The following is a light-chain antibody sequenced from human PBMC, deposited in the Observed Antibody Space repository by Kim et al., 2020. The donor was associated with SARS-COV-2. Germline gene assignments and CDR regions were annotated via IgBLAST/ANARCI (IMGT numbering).Light chain of an antibody. CDR3: QQYNNLQAIT. Sequence: SVGGSVTITCQASQDIRKFLNWYQHKPGKAPELLISDASTLRTGVPSRFSGSASGTHFTFTISNLQPEDIATYYCQQYNNLQAITFGQGTRLEIK. J-gene: IGKJ5*01. CDR2: DAS. V-gene: IGKV1-33*01. CDR1: QDIRKF.